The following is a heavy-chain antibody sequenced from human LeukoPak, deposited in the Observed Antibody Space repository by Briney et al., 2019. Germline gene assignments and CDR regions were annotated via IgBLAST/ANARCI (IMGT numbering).Heavy chain of an antibody. CDR2: IKQDGSEK. CDR3: ARDQGIAVAGTLWDY. D-gene: IGHD6-19*01. J-gene: IGHJ4*02. CDR1: GFTFSSYW. V-gene: IGHV3-7*01. Sequence: GGSLRLSCAVSGFTFSSYWMSWVRQAPGKGLEWVANIKQDGSEKYYVDSVKGRFTISRDNAKNSLYLQMNSLRAEDTAVYYCARDQGIAVAGTLWDYWGQGTLVTVSS.